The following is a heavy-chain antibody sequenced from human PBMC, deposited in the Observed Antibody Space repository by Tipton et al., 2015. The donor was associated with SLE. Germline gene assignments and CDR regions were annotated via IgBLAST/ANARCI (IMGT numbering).Heavy chain of an antibody. J-gene: IGHJ3*02. V-gene: IGHV4-31*03. Sequence: TLSLTCTVSGGSISSGGYYWSWIRQHSGKGLEWIGYIYYSGSTYYNPSLKSRVIISVDTSKIQFSLNLTSVTAADTAVYYCARGTDAFDIWGQGTMVTVSS. CDR1: GGSISSGGYY. CDR3: ARGTDAFDI. CDR2: IYYSGST.